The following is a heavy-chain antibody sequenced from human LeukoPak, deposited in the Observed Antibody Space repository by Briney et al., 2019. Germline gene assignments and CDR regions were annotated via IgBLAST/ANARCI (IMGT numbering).Heavy chain of an antibody. CDR1: GFTFTTYG. Sequence: GGSLRLSCAASGFTFTTYGLHWVRQAPGKGLEWVAAIASNGGSEYYADSVKGRFTISRDNSKNTLFLQMNSLRPDDTAVYYCAKRGHYSINWYHYFDYWGQETLVTVSS. D-gene: IGHD6-13*01. CDR3: AKRGHYSINWYHYFDY. J-gene: IGHJ4*02. CDR2: IASNGGSE. V-gene: IGHV3-30*18.